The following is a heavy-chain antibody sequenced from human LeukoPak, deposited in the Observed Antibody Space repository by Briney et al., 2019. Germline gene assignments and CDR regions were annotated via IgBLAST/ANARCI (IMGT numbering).Heavy chain of an antibody. J-gene: IGHJ5*02. CDR3: AREPFRLATIGDNWFDP. CDR1: GFTVSSNY. CDR2: IYTGGST. D-gene: IGHD5-24*01. V-gene: IGHV3-66*01. Sequence: SGGSLRLSCAASGFTVSSNYMSWVRQAPGKGLEWVSVIYTGGSTYYAESVEGRFTISRDISKNTVYLQMNRLRAEDTAVYYCAREPFRLATIGDNWFDPWGQGTLVTVSS.